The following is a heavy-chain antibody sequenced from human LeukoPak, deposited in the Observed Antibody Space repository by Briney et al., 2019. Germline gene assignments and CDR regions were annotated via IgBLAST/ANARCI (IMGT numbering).Heavy chain of an antibody. CDR3: ARVRDRSLNNWFDP. CDR2: IYYSGNT. CDR1: GGSMSSYY. Sequence: SETLSLTCTVSGGSMSSYYWSWIRQPPGKGLEWIGYIYYSGNTNSNPSLESRVTISVDTSKNQFSLNLSSVTAADTAVYYCARVRDRSLNNWFDPWGQGTLVTVSS. J-gene: IGHJ5*02. V-gene: IGHV4-59*01. D-gene: IGHD3-22*01.